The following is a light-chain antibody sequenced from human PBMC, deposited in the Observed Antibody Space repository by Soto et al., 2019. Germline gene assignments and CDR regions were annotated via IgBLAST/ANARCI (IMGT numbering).Light chain of an antibody. Sequence: DIQMTQSPSSLSASVGDRVTITCRASQSISSYLNLYQQKPGKAPKPLIYAASSLQSGVPSRFSGSGFGTDFTLTFSSLQPEDFAIYRGQQSNSTPWTFGQGTKVEIK. CDR3: QQSNSTPWT. V-gene: IGKV1-39*01. CDR2: AAS. CDR1: QSISSY. J-gene: IGKJ1*01.